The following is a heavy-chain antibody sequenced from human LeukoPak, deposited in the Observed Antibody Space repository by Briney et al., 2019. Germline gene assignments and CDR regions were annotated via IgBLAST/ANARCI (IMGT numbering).Heavy chain of an antibody. CDR2: IHPNSGGT. J-gene: IGHJ4*02. CDR1: GYTFTGYY. V-gene: IGHV1-2*02. Sequence: ASVKVSCKASGYTFTGYYMHWVRQAPGQGLEWMGWIHPNSGGTNYAQKFQGRVTMTRDTSISTAYMELSSLRSEDTAVYYCARTDLTGIDYWGQGTLVTVSS. CDR3: ARTDLTGIDY.